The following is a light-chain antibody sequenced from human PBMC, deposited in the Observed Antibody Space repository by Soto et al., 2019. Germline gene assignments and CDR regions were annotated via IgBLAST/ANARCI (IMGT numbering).Light chain of an antibody. J-gene: IGKJ4*01. CDR2: GAS. V-gene: IGKV3-20*01. CDR3: QQYGSSPVLT. CDR1: QSVRSNY. Sequence: EIVLTQSPGTLSLSPGERATLSCRASQSVRSNYLAWYQQKPGQAPRLLISGASSRATGIPDRFSGSGSGTDFTLTISRLEPEDFAVYFCQQYGSSPVLTFGGGTKVEIK.